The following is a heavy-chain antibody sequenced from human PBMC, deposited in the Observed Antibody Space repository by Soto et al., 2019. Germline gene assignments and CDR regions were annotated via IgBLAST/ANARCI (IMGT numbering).Heavy chain of an antibody. D-gene: IGHD3-10*01. Sequence: GGSLRLSCAASGFTFSSYAMSWVRQAPGKGLEWVSAISGSGGSTYYADSVKGRFTISRDNSKNTLYLQMNSLRAEDTAVYYCAKEGLWFGELLPDYYYGMDVWGQGTTVTVSS. CDR3: AKEGLWFGELLPDYYYGMDV. CDR1: GFTFSSYA. CDR2: ISGSGGST. V-gene: IGHV3-23*01. J-gene: IGHJ6*02.